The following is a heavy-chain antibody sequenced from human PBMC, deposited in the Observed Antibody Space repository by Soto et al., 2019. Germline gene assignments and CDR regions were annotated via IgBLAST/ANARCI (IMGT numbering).Heavy chain of an antibody. CDR3: ARGPLYCSGGSCHYYYYGMDV. J-gene: IGHJ6*02. Sequence: QVQLVQSGAEVKKPGSSVKVSCKASGGTFSSYAISWVRQAPGQGLEWMGGIIPIFGTANYAQKFQGRVTITADESTSTAYMELSSLRSEDTAVYYCARGPLYCSGGSCHYYYYGMDVWGQGPTVTVSS. V-gene: IGHV1-69*01. D-gene: IGHD2-15*01. CDR1: GGTFSSYA. CDR2: IIPIFGTA.